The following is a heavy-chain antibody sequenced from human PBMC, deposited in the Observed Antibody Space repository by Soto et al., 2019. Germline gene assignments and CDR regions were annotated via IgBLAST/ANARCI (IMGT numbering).Heavy chain of an antibody. Sequence: SETLSLTCAVYGGSFSGYYWSWIRQPPGKGLEWIGEINHSGSTNYNPSLKSRVTISVDTSKNQFSLKLSSVTAADTAVYYCARGWNSNYNYWGKVTRVTASS. CDR2: INHSGST. J-gene: IGHJ4*02. V-gene: IGHV4-34*01. CDR1: GGSFSGYY. D-gene: IGHD4-4*01. CDR3: ARGWNSNYNY.